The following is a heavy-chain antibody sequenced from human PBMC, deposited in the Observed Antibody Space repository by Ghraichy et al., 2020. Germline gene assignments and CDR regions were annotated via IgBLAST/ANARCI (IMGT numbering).Heavy chain of an antibody. CDR2: ISAKNGKT. Sequence: ASVKVSCKASGYTFTNYGISWVRQAPGQGLEWMGWISAKNGKTNYAQNLQGRVTMTTDTSTSTAYMELRSLTSADTAVYYCGRDFGYSYSQYYVDYWGQGALVTVSS. D-gene: IGHD5-18*01. CDR3: GRDFGYSYSQYYVDY. CDR1: GYTFTNYG. J-gene: IGHJ4*02. V-gene: IGHV1-18*01.